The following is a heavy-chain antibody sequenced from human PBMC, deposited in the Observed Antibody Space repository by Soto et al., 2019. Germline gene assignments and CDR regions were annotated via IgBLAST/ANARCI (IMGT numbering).Heavy chain of an antibody. D-gene: IGHD6-13*01. CDR2: IYYSGST. J-gene: IGHJ4*02. CDR1: GGNIRSRGDD. Sequence: FETLSLTNSVFGGNIRSRGDDRGSISQPPGKGVEWTGSIYYSGSTYYNPSLKSRVTISVDTSKNQFSLKLSSVTAADMAVYYRARLGSSRYELDCWGQGTLDTGSS. CDR3: ARLGSSRYELDC. V-gene: IGHV4-39*01.